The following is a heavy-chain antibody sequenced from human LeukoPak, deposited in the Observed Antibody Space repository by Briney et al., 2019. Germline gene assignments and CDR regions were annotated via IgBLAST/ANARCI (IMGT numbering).Heavy chain of an antibody. CDR3: ARYFGDPQGMDV. J-gene: IGHJ6*02. CDR1: GFTFSAYS. V-gene: IGHV3-48*02. D-gene: IGHD3-10*01. Sequence: HPGGSLRLSGAASGFTFSAYSMNWVRQAPGKRLEWVAYVSGSSGMIYYADSVRGRFTISRDNAKNSLCLQMNSLRDEDTAVYYCARYFGDPQGMDVWGQGTTVTVTS. CDR2: VSGSSGMI.